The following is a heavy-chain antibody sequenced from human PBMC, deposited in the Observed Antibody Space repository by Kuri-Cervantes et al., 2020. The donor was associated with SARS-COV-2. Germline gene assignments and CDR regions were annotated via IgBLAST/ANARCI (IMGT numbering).Heavy chain of an antibody. V-gene: IGHV3-23*01. CDR3: STTWDH. CDR1: GFSFNNYA. D-gene: IGHD1-14*01. J-gene: IGHJ4*02. Sequence: GGSLRLSCAASGFSFNNYAMNWVRQAPGKGLEWVSTISGTGGSTYYADSVKGRFTISRDNARNSLYLQMNSLTEEDTAVYYCSTTWDHWGQGTLVTVSS. CDR2: ISGTGGST.